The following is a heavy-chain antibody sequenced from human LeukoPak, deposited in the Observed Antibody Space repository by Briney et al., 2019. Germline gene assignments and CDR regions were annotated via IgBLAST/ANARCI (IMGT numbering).Heavy chain of an antibody. CDR1: GGSFNGYY. CDR2: INHSGST. CDR3: ARGGLSIAARPGDFQH. V-gene: IGHV4-34*01. Sequence: PSETLSLTCAGYGGSFNGYYWSWIRQPPGKGLEWIGEINHSGSTNYNPSLKSRVTISVDTSKNQFSLKLSSVTAADTAVYYCARGGLSIAARPGDFQHWGQGTLVTVSS. D-gene: IGHD6-6*01. J-gene: IGHJ1*01.